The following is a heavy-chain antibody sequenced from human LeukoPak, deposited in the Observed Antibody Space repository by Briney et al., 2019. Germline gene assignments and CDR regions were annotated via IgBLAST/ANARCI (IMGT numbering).Heavy chain of an antibody. CDR2: IYYSGST. V-gene: IGHV4-39*07. CDR3: ARLCPPEDTAMGTFDY. CDR1: GGSISSSSYY. Sequence: SETLSLTCTVSGGSISSSSYYWGWIRQPPGKGLGWIGSIYYSGSTYYNPSLKSRVNISVDTSKNQFCLQLSSVTAADTAVYYCARLCPPEDTAMGTFDYWGQGTLVTVSS. J-gene: IGHJ4*02. D-gene: IGHD5-18*01.